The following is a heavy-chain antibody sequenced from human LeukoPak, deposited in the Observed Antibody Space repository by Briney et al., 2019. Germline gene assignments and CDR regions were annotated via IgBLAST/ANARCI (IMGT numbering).Heavy chain of an antibody. CDR1: GFTFSSYA. D-gene: IGHD1-26*01. J-gene: IGHJ4*02. CDR3: AKGPKRWELLCYFDY. CDR2: ISGSGGST. Sequence: PGGSLRLSCAASGFTFSSYAMSWVRQAPGKGLEWVSAISGSGGSTYYADSVKGRFTISRDSSKNTLYLQMNSLRAEDTAVYYCAKGPKRWELLCYFDYWGQGTLVTVSS. V-gene: IGHV3-23*01.